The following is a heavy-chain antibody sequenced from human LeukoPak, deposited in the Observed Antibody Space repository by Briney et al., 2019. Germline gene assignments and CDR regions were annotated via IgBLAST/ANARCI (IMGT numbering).Heavy chain of an antibody. V-gene: IGHV3-30-3*01. Sequence: GGSLRLSCAASGFTFSSYAMHWVRQAPGKGLEWVAVISYDGSNKYYADSVKGRFTISRDNAKNSLYLQMNSLRAEDTAVYFCASGNYGGTGAWGQGTLVTVSS. J-gene: IGHJ5*02. CDR2: ISYDGSNK. CDR1: GFTFSSYA. CDR3: ASGNYGGTGA. D-gene: IGHD4-23*01.